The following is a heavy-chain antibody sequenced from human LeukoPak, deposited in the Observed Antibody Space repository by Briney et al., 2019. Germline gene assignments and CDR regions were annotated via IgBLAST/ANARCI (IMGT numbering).Heavy chain of an antibody. D-gene: IGHD3-10*01. CDR1: GGSISSGRNY. CDR3: ARESNYYGSGTGWFDP. J-gene: IGHJ5*02. Sequence: SETLSLTCTVSGGSISSGRNYWTWIRQPAGKGLEWIGRIYIFSGSTNYNPSLKSRVTISVDTSKNQLSLKLSSVTAADTAVYYCARESNYYGSGTGWFDPWGQGTLVTVSS. CDR2: IYIFSGST. V-gene: IGHV4-61*02.